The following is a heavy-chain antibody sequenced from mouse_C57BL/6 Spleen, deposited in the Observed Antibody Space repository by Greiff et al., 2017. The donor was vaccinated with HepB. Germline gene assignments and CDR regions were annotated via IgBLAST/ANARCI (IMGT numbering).Heavy chain of an antibody. CDR2: IYPRSGNT. CDR1: GYTFTSYG. V-gene: IGHV1-81*01. J-gene: IGHJ2*01. CDR3: ARRERSTGSYFDY. D-gene: IGHD1-1*01. Sequence: VQGVESGAELARPGASVKLSCKASGYTFTSYGISWVKQRTGQGLEWIGEIYPRSGNTYYNEKFKGKATLTADKSSSTAYMELRSLTSEDSAVYFCARRERSTGSYFDYWGQGTTLTVSS.